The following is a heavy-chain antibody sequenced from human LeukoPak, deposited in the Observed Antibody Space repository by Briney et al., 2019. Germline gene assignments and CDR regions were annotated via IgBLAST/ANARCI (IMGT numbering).Heavy chain of an antibody. CDR1: GFTFGTYA. CDR2: IIGNAATT. D-gene: IGHD3-3*01. V-gene: IGHV3-23*01. J-gene: IGHJ4*02. CDR3: VKDRTPDGYYSVDY. Sequence: GGSLRLSCTASGFTFGTYAMNWVRQAPGKGLQWVALIIGNAATTAYADSVKGRFTISRDNSKNTLYLQMYSLRVEDTAVYYCVKDRTPDGYYSVDYWGQGILVTVSS.